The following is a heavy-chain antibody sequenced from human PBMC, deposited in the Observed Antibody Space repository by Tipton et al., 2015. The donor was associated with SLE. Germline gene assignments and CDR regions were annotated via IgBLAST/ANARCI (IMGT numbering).Heavy chain of an antibody. CDR3: SRSTGWPAESRYYYGVDL. CDR2: INPSDGRK. D-gene: IGHD2-2*01. Sequence: QVQLVQSGAEVRKPGASVKVSCMPSGYSFTSHYIHWVRQAPGKGLEWMGVINPSDGRKTYAQKFQDRVAMTRDTSTVYMEMSSLTSEDTAVYFCSRSTGWPAESRYYYGVDLWGQVTTVKVSS. V-gene: IGHV1-46*01. CDR1: GYSFTSHY. J-gene: IGHJ6*02.